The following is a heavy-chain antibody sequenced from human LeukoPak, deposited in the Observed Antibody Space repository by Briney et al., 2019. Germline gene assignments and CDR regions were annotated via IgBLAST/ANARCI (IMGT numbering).Heavy chain of an antibody. CDR2: ISSISIYI. J-gene: IGHJ6*03. CDR1: GFTFSSYS. D-gene: IGHD3-22*01. V-gene: IGHV3-21*01. Sequence: GGSLRLSCAASGFTFSSYSMNWVRQAPGKGLEWVSSISSISIYIYYADSVKGRFTISRDNAKNSLYLQMNSLRAEDTAVYYCARDSYYYDSSGKTGYYMDVWGKGTTVTVSS. CDR3: ARDSYYYDSSGKTGYYMDV.